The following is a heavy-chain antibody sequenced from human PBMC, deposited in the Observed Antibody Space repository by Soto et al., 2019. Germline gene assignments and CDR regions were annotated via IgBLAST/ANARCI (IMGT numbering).Heavy chain of an antibody. J-gene: IGHJ5*02. Sequence: SETLSLTCTVSGGSISSSSYYWGWIRQPPGKGLEWIGSIYYSGSTYYNPSLKSRVTISVDTSKNQFSLKLSSVTAADTAVYYCARVRYFDWQPSRNYGFEPWGQGTLVTVFS. D-gene: IGHD3-9*01. CDR1: GGSISSSSYY. V-gene: IGHV4-39*07. CDR3: ARVRYFDWQPSRNYGFEP. CDR2: IYYSGST.